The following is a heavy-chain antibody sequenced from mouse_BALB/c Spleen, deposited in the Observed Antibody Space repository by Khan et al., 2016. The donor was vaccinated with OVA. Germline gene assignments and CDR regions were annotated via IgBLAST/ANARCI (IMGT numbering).Heavy chain of an antibody. CDR1: GFSLTTYG. CDR3: ARNSYMYDFTY. D-gene: IGHD2-14*01. CDR2: IWSGGNT. J-gene: IGHJ3*01. Sequence: QVQLKQSGPGLVQPSQSLSITCTVSGFSLTTYGVHWVRQSPGKGLEWLGLIWSGGNTDYNATFISRLSITKDTSKSQVFFKMHSLQADDTAMYYCARNSYMYDFTYWGQGTLVTVSA. V-gene: IGHV2-2*01.